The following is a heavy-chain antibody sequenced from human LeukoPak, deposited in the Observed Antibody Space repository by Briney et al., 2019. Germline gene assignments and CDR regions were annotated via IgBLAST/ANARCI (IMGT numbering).Heavy chain of an antibody. CDR3: ATSLQWGMIVVGIFH. V-gene: IGHV1-24*01. CDR2: FDPEDGET. D-gene: IGHD3-22*01. CDR1: GYTFTGYY. J-gene: IGHJ4*02. Sequence: ASVKVSCKASGYTFTGYYMHWVRQAPGKGLEWMGGFDPEDGETIYAQKFQGRVTMTEDTSTDTAYMELSSLRSEDTAVYYCATSLQWGMIVVGIFHWGQGTLVTVSS.